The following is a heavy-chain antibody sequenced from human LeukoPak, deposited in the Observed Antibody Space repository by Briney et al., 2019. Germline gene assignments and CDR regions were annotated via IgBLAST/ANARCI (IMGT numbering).Heavy chain of an antibody. CDR3: ARRRSSGYPNYYYYMDV. V-gene: IGHV4-34*01. Sequence: PSETLSLTCAVYGGSFSGYYWGWIRQPPGKGLEWIGEINHSGSTNYNPSLKSRVTISVDTSKNQFSLKLSSVTAADTAVYYCARRRSSGYPNYYYYMDVWGKGTTVTVSS. CDR1: GGSFSGYY. J-gene: IGHJ6*03. D-gene: IGHD3-22*01. CDR2: INHSGST.